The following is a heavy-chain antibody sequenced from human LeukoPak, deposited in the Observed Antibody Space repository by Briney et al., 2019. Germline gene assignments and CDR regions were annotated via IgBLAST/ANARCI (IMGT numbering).Heavy chain of an antibody. CDR1: GFTFSSYW. V-gene: IGHV3-74*01. CDR3: ARDRSDILTGYSLDY. Sequence: GGSLRLSCAASGFTFSSYWMHWVRQAPGKGLVWVSRINSDGSSTSYADSVKDRFTISRDNAKNTLYLQMNSLRAEDTAVYYCARDRSDILTGYSLDYWGQGTLVTVSS. D-gene: IGHD3-9*01. J-gene: IGHJ4*02. CDR2: INSDGSST.